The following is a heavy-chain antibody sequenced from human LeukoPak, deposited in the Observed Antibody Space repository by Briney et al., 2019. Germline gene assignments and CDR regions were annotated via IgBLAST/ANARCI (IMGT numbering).Heavy chain of an antibody. D-gene: IGHD1-1*01. J-gene: IGHJ4*02. CDR3: ARGSFTTGTKNFDY. CDR1: GYTFTSYD. V-gene: IGHV1-8*01. CDR2: MNPNSGNT. Sequence: GASVKVSCKASGYTFTSYDINWVRQATGQGLEWMGWMNPNSGNTGYAQKFQGRVTMTRNTSISTAYMELSSLRSEDTAVYYCARGSFTTGTKNFDYWGQGTLVTVSS.